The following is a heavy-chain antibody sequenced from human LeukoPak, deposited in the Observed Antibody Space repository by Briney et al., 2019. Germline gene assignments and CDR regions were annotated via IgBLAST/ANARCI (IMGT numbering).Heavy chain of an antibody. CDR1: GYTFTSYA. J-gene: IGHJ4*02. Sequence: ASVTVSCKASGYTFTSYAMNWVRQAPGQGLEWMGWINTNTGNPTYAQGFTGRFVFSLDTSVSTAYLQISSLKAEDTAVYYCARDRIDIVATTRGYGDYRFDYWGQGTLVTVSS. CDR2: INTNTGNP. V-gene: IGHV7-4-1*02. D-gene: IGHD5-12*01. CDR3: ARDRIDIVATTRGYGDYRFDY.